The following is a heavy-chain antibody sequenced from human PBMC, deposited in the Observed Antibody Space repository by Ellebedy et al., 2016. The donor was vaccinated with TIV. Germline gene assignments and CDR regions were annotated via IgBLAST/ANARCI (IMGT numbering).Heavy chain of an antibody. CDR1: GFTFSIFA. J-gene: IGHJ4*02. V-gene: IGHV3-23*01. CDR2: ISASGEST. Sequence: GESLKISCAASGFTFSIFAMSWVRQAPGKGLEWVSTISASGESTYYADSVTGRFTISRDNAKNTLYLQMNSLRAEDTALYYCAKRDSSGYYYARLFDYWGQGTLVTVSS. D-gene: IGHD3-22*01. CDR3: AKRDSSGYYYARLFDY.